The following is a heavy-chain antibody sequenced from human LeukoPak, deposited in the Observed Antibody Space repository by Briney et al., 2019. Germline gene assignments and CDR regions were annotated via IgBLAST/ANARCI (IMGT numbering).Heavy chain of an antibody. V-gene: IGHV1-24*01. D-gene: IGHD2-2*01. J-gene: IGHJ3*02. CDR3: ATKPRYCSSTSCPDAFDI. CDR2: FDPEDGET. CDR1: GYTLTELS. Sequence: ASVKVSCKVSGYTLTELSMHWVRQAPGKGLEWMGGFDPEDGETICAQKFQGRVTMTEDTSTDTAYMELSSLRSEDTAVYYCATKPRYCSSTSCPDAFDIWGQGTMVTVSS.